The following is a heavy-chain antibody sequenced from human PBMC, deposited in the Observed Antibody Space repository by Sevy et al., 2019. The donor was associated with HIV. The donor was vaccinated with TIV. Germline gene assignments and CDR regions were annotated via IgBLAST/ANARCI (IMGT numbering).Heavy chain of an antibody. Sequence: SETLSLTCTVSGGSISSYYWSWIRQPPGKGLEWIGYIYYSGSTNNNPSLKSRVTISVDTSKNQFSLKLSSVTAADTAVYYCARGAMVQGVIMIFDYWGQGTLVTVSS. V-gene: IGHV4-59*01. D-gene: IGHD3-10*01. CDR2: IYYSGST. J-gene: IGHJ4*02. CDR1: GGSISSYY. CDR3: ARGAMVQGVIMIFDY.